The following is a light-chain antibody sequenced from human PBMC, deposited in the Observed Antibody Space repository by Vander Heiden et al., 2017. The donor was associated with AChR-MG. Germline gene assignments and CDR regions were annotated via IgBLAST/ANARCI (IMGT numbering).Light chain of an antibody. Sequence: VLTQSPASLSLSPGESATLSCRASQSVSSYLAWYQQKPGQAPRLLIYGASNRATGVPARFIGSGSGTDFTLTISNLEPEDFAVYYCQQRDSWPLTFGGGTKVEIK. CDR3: QQRDSWPLT. CDR2: GAS. CDR1: QSVSSY. V-gene: IGKV3-11*01. J-gene: IGKJ4*01.